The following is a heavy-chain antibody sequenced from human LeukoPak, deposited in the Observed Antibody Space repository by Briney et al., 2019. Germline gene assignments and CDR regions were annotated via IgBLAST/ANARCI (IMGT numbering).Heavy chain of an antibody. J-gene: IGHJ6*02. V-gene: IGHV1-2*04. Sequence: ASVKVSCKASGYTFTAQYMHWVRQAPGQGLEWMGRINPNSGGTNYAQKFQGWVTMTRDTSISTAYMELSRLRSDDTAVYYCARDLSYRGHGPHYGMDVWGQGTTVTVSS. D-gene: IGHD5-12*01. CDR3: ARDLSYRGHGPHYGMDV. CDR2: INPNSGGT. CDR1: GYTFTAQY.